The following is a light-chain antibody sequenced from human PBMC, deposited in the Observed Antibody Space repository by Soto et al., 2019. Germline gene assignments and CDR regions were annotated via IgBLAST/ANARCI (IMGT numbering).Light chain of an antibody. CDR3: QQSYSRVT. Sequence: DIQMTQSPSSLSASVGDTVTITCRASQSINSRFSWYQQKAGQASKLLIYAASRLQSGVPSRFSGSGSGTDFTLTISSPQPEDFATYFCQQSYSRVTFGQGTKVDIK. CDR2: AAS. J-gene: IGKJ1*01. CDR1: QSINSR. V-gene: IGKV1-39*01.